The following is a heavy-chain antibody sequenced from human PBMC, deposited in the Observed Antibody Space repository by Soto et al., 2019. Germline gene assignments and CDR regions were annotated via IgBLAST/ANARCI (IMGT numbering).Heavy chain of an antibody. Sequence: GGSLRLSCAASGFTFSSYWMSWVRQAPGKGLEWVANIKQDGSGKYYGDTVKGRFTISRDNAKNSLYLQMNSLRAEDTSVYYCARDLGAAGTFYAFDIWGQGTMVTVSS. D-gene: IGHD6-13*01. CDR3: ARDLGAAGTFYAFDI. J-gene: IGHJ3*02. V-gene: IGHV3-7*01. CDR2: IKQDGSGK. CDR1: GFTFSSYW.